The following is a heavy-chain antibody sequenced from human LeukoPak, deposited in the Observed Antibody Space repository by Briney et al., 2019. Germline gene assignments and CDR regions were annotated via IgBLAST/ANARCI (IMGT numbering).Heavy chain of an antibody. D-gene: IGHD2-15*01. V-gene: IGHV3-30*04. Sequence: GRSLRLSCAASGCTFGSYAMHWVRQAPDKGLEWVAVISYDGSNKYYADSVKGRFTISRDNSKNTLYLQMNSLRAEDTAVYYCASVGVPHGSLGYFDYWGQGTLVTVSS. CDR3: ASVGVPHGSLGYFDY. J-gene: IGHJ4*02. CDR1: GCTFGSYA. CDR2: ISYDGSNK.